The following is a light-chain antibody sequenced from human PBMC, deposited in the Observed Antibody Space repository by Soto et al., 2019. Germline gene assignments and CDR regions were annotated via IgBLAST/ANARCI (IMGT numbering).Light chain of an antibody. CDR2: KAS. CDR3: QQYHSYWT. V-gene: IGKV1-5*03. Sequence: DIQMTQSPSTLSASVGDRVTITCRASQSISSWLAWYQQKPGKAPKLLIYKASSLESGVPSRFSGSGSGTEFTLTISSLLPDDLATYYCQQYHSYWTFGQGTKVEIK. J-gene: IGKJ1*01. CDR1: QSISSW.